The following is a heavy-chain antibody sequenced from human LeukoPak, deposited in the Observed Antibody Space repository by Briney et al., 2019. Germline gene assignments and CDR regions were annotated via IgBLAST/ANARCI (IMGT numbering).Heavy chain of an antibody. CDR3: AIFDFLFGEIDNWFDP. D-gene: IGHD3-16*01. Sequence: LGESLKIPCKGSGYNFTIYWIGWVRQMPGKGLEWMGIIYPGDSDTRYSPSFQGQVTISADKSISTAYLQWSSLKASDTAMYYCAIFDFLFGEIDNWFDPWGQGTQVTVSS. CDR1: GYNFTIYW. J-gene: IGHJ5*02. V-gene: IGHV5-51*01. CDR2: IYPGDSDT.